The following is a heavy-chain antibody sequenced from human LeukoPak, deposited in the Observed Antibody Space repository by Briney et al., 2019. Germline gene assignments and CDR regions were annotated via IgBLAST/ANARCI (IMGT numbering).Heavy chain of an antibody. CDR2: IYYSGST. CDR3: ARDYYDSSGRPV. V-gene: IGHV4-39*01. CDR1: GGSISSSSYY. Sequence: SETLSLTCTVSGGSISSSSYYWGWIRQPPGKGLEWIGSIYYSGSTYYNPSLKGRVTISVDTSKNQFSLKLSSVTAADTAVYYCARDYYDSSGRPVWGQGTLVTVSS. D-gene: IGHD3-22*01. J-gene: IGHJ4*02.